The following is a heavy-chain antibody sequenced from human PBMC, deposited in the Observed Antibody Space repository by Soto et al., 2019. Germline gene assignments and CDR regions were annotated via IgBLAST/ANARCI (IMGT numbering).Heavy chain of an antibody. J-gene: IGHJ4*02. Sequence: PGESLKISCKGSGYSFTSYWIGWVRQMLGKGQEWMGIIDPGDSDTRYSPSFQGQVTISADKTISTAYLQWSSLKASDTAMYYCARLYHYDCWSGYHYWGQGTMVTVSS. CDR1: GYSFTSYW. V-gene: IGHV5-51*01. D-gene: IGHD3-3*01. CDR3: ARLYHYDCWSGYHY. CDR2: IDPGDSDT.